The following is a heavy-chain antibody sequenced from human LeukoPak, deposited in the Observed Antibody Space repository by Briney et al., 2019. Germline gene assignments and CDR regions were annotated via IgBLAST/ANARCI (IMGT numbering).Heavy chain of an antibody. Sequence: PGGSLRLSCAVSEFTFSNYAMHWVRQAPGKGLEWVAVIWYDGSNKYYADSVKGRFTISRDNSKNTLYLQMNSLRAEDTAVYYCARDIGGGNSNWFDPWGQGTLVTVSS. CDR1: EFTFSNYA. V-gene: IGHV3-33*08. J-gene: IGHJ5*02. CDR2: IWYDGSNK. D-gene: IGHD4-23*01. CDR3: ARDIGGGNSNWFDP.